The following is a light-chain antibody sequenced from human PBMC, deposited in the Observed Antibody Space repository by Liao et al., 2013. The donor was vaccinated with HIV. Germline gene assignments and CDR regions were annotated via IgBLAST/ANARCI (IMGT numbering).Light chain of an antibody. J-gene: IGLJ2*01. CDR2: YDH. CDR3: QVWDSSSDHPYVV. CDR1: NIGSKN. Sequence: SYELTQPPSVSVAPGKTARITCGGNNIGSKNVHWYQQKPGQAPVLVIYYDHDRPSRIPERFSGSNSGNTATLTISRVEAGDEADYYCQVWDSSSDHPYVVFGGGTKLTVL. V-gene: IGLV3-21*01.